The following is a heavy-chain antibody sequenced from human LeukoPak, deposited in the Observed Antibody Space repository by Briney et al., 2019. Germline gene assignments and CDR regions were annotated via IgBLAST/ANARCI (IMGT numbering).Heavy chain of an antibody. D-gene: IGHD5-12*01. V-gene: IGHV3-74*01. CDR3: ARVDIYNGNPLSLGC. Sequence: GGSLRLSCAASGFTFSSYWMYWVRQAPGKGLVWVSRINSDGSSTSYADSVKGRFPISRDNAKNTPYLQVNSLRAEDTAVYYCARVDIYNGNPLSLGCWGQGTLVTVSS. J-gene: IGHJ4*02. CDR1: GFTFSSYW. CDR2: INSDGSST.